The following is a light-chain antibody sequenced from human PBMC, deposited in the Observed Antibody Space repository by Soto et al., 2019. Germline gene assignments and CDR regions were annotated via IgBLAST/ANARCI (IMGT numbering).Light chain of an antibody. CDR1: SSDVGRYNF. CDR3: SSYGGSNNYV. J-gene: IGLJ1*01. Sequence: QSALTQPPSASGSPGQSVTISCTGTSSDVGRYNFVSWYQQHPGKAPKLLIFEVYNRPSGVPDRFSGSKSGNTASLTVSGLQAEDEADYYCSSYGGSNNYVFGTGTKVTVL. CDR2: EVY. V-gene: IGLV2-8*01.